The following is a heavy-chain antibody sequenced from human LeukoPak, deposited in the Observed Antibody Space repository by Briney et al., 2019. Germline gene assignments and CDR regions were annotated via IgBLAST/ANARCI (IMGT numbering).Heavy chain of an antibody. V-gene: IGHV4-38-2*02. CDR1: GYSISTGSY. CDR3: ARGSESLWYYGSGSPADY. J-gene: IGHJ4*02. CDR2: TQYRGDS. D-gene: IGHD3-10*01. Sequence: PSETLSLTCTVSGYSISTGSYWGWIRQPPGKGLEWIGNTQYRGDSYYNPSLKSRVTISVDTSKNQFSLKLSSVTAADTAVYYCARGSESLWYYGSGSPADYWGQGTLVTVSS.